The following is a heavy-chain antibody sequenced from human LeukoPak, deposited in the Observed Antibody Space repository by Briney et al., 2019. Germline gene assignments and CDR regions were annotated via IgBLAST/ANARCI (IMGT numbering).Heavy chain of an antibody. D-gene: IGHD6-19*01. CDR1: GYTFTSYD. V-gene: IGHV1-8*01. Sequence: ASVKVSCKASGYTFTSYDIHWVRQATGQGLEWMGWMNPNSGNTGYAQKFQGRVTMTEDTSTDTAYMELSSLRSEDTAVYYCARSFSPRGSGWYTAEYFQHWGQGTLVTVSS. J-gene: IGHJ1*01. CDR3: ARSFSPRGSGWYTAEYFQH. CDR2: MNPNSGNT.